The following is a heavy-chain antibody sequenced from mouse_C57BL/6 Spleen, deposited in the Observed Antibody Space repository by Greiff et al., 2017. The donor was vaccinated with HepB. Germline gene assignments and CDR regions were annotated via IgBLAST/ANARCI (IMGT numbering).Heavy chain of an antibody. V-gene: IGHV1-82*01. CDR3: ARKGVYDYDGGFAY. CDR1: GYAFSSSW. CDR2: IYPGDGDT. D-gene: IGHD2-4*01. J-gene: IGHJ3*01. Sequence: QVQLQQSGPELVKPGASVKISCKASGYAFSSSWMNWVKQRPGKGLEWIGRIYPGDGDTNYNGKFKGKATLTADKSSSTAYMQLSSLTSEDSAVYFGARKGVYDYDGGFAYWGQGTLVTVSA.